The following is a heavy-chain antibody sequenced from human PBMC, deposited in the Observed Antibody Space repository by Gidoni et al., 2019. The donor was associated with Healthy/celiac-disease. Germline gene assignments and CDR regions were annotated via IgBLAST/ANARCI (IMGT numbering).Heavy chain of an antibody. D-gene: IGHD3-3*01. CDR2: IKQDGSEK. J-gene: IGHJ5*02. Sequence: EVQLVESGGGLVQPGGSLRLSCAASGFTLSSYWMSWARQAPGTGLEVVANIKQDGSEKYYVDSVKGRFTISRDNAKNSLYLQMNSLRAEDTAVYYCARDHMGYYDFWSGYYNVGWFDPWGQGTLVTVSS. CDR3: ARDHMGYYDFWSGYYNVGWFDP. CDR1: GFTLSSYW. V-gene: IGHV3-7*01.